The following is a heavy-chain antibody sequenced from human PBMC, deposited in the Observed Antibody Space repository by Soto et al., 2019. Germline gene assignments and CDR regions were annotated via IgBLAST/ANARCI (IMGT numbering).Heavy chain of an antibody. CDR2: ISSSGDHT. CDR1: GFPFSDYA. V-gene: IGHV3-23*01. Sequence: EVQLLESGGGLVQPGGSRRLSCAASGFPFSDYAMRWVRQAPGKGLDWVSAISSSGDHTFYADSVKGRFTLSTDNSKNSLYLQVTSLRAEDRAGDYCARLLRPRLQYFHFSGHGTLVTVSS. CDR3: ARLLRPRLQYFHF. J-gene: IGHJ4*01. D-gene: IGHD2-21*02.